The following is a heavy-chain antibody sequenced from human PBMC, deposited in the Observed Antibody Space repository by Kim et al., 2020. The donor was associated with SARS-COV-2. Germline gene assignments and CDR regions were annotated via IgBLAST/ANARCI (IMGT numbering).Heavy chain of an antibody. CDR2: ISSSSSYI. Sequence: GGSLRLSCAASGFTFSSYSMNWVRQAPGKGLEWVSSISSSSSYIYYADSVKGRFTISRDNAKNSLYLQMNSLRAEDTAVYYCARDGFHCSSTSCYMGRAYYYYYMGVWGKGTTDTVAS. CDR3: ARDGFHCSSTSCYMGRAYYYYYMGV. D-gene: IGHD2-2*02. J-gene: IGHJ6*03. CDR1: GFTFSSYS. V-gene: IGHV3-21*01.